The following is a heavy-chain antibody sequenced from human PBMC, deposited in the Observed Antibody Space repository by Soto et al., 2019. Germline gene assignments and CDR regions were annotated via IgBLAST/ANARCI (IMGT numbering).Heavy chain of an antibody. D-gene: IGHD3-3*01. V-gene: IGHV3-15*07. CDR1: GVTCSNAW. J-gene: IGHJ5*02. CDR3: TTVSGYSWWFDP. CDR2: IKSKTDGGTT. Sequence: GSLRLSCAASGVTCSNAWMNWVRQAPGKGLEWVGRIKSKTDGGTTDYAAPVKGRFTISRDDSKNTLYLQMNSLKTEDTAVYYCTTVSGYSWWFDPWGQGTLVTVSS.